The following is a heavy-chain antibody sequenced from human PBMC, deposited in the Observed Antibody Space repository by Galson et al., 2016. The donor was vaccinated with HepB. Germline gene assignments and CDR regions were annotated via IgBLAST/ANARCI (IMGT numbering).Heavy chain of an antibody. D-gene: IGHD6-13*01. CDR3: ARRGSKEKGYFDL. J-gene: IGHJ2*01. CDR2: TYYRSKWDN. V-gene: IGHV6-1*01. CDR1: GDSVSSDSAA. Sequence: CAISGDSVSSDSAAWNWIRQSPSRGLEWLGRTYYRSKWDNEYAVPVRSRMTINPDTSKNQFSLQLNSVTPEDTAVYYCARRGSKEKGYFDLWGRGTLVTVSS.